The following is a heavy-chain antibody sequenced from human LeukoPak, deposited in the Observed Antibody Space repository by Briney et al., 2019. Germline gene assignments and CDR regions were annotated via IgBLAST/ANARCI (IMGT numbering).Heavy chain of an antibody. CDR1: GFTVSSNY. CDR2: ISGSGGST. CDR3: AKGYSSGWFFSAQGDAFDI. V-gene: IGHV3-23*01. D-gene: IGHD6-19*01. Sequence: GGSLRLSCAASGFTVSSNYMSWVRQAPGKGLEWVSAISGSGGSTYYADSVKGRFTISRDNSKNTLYLQMNSLRAEDTAVYYCAKGYSSGWFFSAQGDAFDIWGQGTMVTVSS. J-gene: IGHJ3*02.